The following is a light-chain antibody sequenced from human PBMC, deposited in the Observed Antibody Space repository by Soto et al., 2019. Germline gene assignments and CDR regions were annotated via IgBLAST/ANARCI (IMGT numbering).Light chain of an antibody. V-gene: IGKV1-12*02. CDR2: STS. J-gene: IGKJ3*01. CDR3: QQSYNSPFT. CDR1: QVIDNW. Sequence: DIQMTQSPSSVSASVGDRVTITCRASQVIDNWLAWYQQKPGKAPKVLIYSTSSLQSGVPSRFSGSRSGTDFTLTISSLQPEDFATYYCQQSYNSPFTFGPGTKVDIK.